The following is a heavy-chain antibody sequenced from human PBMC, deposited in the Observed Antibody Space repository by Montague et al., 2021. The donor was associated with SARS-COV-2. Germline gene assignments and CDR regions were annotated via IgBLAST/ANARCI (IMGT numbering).Heavy chain of an antibody. CDR3: ARLRDGVVPSPILGLGPYYSFYYMDV. Sequence: SETLSLTCAVHGGSFSTYSWNWIRQPPGKGLEWIGEIHHGGSTDYNPSLKSRVTISADTSKNQFSLKLTSVAAADTAVYYCARLRDGVVPSPILGLGPYYSFYYMDVWGKGTTVTVSS. CDR2: IHHGGST. V-gene: IGHV4-34*01. D-gene: IGHD7-27*01. J-gene: IGHJ6*03. CDR1: GGSFSTYS.